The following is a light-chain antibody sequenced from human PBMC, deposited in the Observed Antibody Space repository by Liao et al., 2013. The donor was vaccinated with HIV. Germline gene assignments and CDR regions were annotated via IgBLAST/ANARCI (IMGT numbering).Light chain of an antibody. Sequence: SYDLTQPPSVSVSPGQTATITCSGENLGDGYASWYQQKPGQSPVLILYQDNKRPSGIPERFSGSNSGNTATLTIRGTQAIDEADYYCQTWDSTSYVFGTGTKVIVL. CDR3: QTWDSTSYV. CDR1: NLGDGY. V-gene: IGLV3-1*01. CDR2: QDN. J-gene: IGLJ1*01.